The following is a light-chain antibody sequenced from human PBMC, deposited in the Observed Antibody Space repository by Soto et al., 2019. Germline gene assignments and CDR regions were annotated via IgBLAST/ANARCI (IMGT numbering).Light chain of an antibody. CDR1: PSVSSNY. Sequence: EIVLTQSPVPPSFSPGEIATPSCSASPSVSSNYLAWFQQKPGQAPRLLIYAASSRATGIPDRFSGSGSGTDFTLTISSLQPEDVAAYYCQKYNSAPLNFGGGTKVDIK. CDR3: QKYNSAPLN. J-gene: IGKJ4*01. V-gene: IGKV3-20*01. CDR2: AAS.